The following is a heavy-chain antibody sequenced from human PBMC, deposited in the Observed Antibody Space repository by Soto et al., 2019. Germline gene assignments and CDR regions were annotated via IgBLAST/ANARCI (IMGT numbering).Heavy chain of an antibody. Sequence: EVQLVESGGGLVKPGGSLRLSCAASGFTFSSYSMNWVRQAPGKGLEWVSSISSSSSYIYYADSVKGQFTISRDNAKNSLYLQMNSLRAEDTAVYYCARDSSGSYIFDYWGQGTLVTVSS. CDR3: ARDSSGSYIFDY. D-gene: IGHD3-10*01. CDR2: ISSSSSYI. J-gene: IGHJ4*02. CDR1: GFTFSSYS. V-gene: IGHV3-21*01.